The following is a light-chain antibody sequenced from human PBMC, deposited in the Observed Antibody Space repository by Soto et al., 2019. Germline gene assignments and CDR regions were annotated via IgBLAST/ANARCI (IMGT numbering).Light chain of an antibody. Sequence: SVLTQPPSASGSPGQSVTISCTGTSIDVGGYDYVSWYQQHPGKAPKLMIYEVTKRPSGVPDRFSGSKSGNTASLTVSGLQAEDEADYYCSSYAGSNNFVFXTGTKVTVL. V-gene: IGLV2-8*01. CDR1: SIDVGGYDY. J-gene: IGLJ1*01. CDR2: EVT. CDR3: SSYAGSNNFV.